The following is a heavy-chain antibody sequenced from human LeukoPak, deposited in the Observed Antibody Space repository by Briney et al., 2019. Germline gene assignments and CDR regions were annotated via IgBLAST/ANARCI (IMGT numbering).Heavy chain of an antibody. V-gene: IGHV3-21*06. CDR1: GFTFNSFS. J-gene: IGHJ5*02. Sequence: GGSLRLSCAASGFTFNSFSFNWVRQTPGKGLEWVSSIDSSGEYIYYADSLKGRFTLSRDNAKNSLSLQMNRLRAEDTGVYYCARDGLSSWPRIIDLWGQGTLVSVSS. CDR2: IDSSGEYI. D-gene: IGHD3-10*01. CDR3: ARDGLSSWPRIIDL.